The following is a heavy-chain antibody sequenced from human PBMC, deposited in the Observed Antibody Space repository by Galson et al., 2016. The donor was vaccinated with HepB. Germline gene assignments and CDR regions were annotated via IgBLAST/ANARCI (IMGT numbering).Heavy chain of an antibody. CDR3: AKGLGSLEWLIYGMDV. Sequence: SLRLSCAASGFTFSAYGMHWVRQAPGKGLEWLAIISYDGSVKYSADSVKGRFTISRDNAKNTVYPQMNSLRPEDTAVYYCAKGLGSLEWLIYGMDVWGPGTTVTVSS. CDR2: ISYDGSVK. D-gene: IGHD3-3*01. J-gene: IGHJ6*02. CDR1: GFTFSAYG. V-gene: IGHV3-30*18.